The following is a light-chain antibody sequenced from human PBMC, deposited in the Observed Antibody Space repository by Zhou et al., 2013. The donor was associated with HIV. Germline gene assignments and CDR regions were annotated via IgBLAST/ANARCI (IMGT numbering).Light chain of an antibody. Sequence: EIVLTQSPGTLSLSPGERATPSCRASQSVSISYIAWYQQKPGQPPRLLIYGTSNRATGIPDRFSGSGSGTDFTLTISRLEPEDFAVYYCQSRVTFGPGTKVDIK. CDR3: QSRVT. V-gene: IGKV3-20*01. CDR1: QSVSISY. J-gene: IGKJ3*01. CDR2: GTS.